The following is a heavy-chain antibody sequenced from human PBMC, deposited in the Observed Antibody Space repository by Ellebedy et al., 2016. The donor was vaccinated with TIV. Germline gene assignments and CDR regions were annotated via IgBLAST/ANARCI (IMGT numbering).Heavy chain of an antibody. J-gene: IGHJ6*02. CDR3: ARRTSDYYGMDV. V-gene: IGHV1-46*01. Sequence: ASVKVSXXASGYIFTSYYMHWVRQAPGQGLEWMGIINPIGGSTSYAQKFQGRVTMTRDTSTSTVYMELSSLRSEDTAVYYCARRTSDYYGMDVWGQGTTVTVSS. CDR1: GYIFTSYY. CDR2: INPIGGST.